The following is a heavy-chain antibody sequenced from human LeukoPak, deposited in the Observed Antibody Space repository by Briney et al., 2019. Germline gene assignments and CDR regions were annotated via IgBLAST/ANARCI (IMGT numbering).Heavy chain of an antibody. CDR1: GVSISSYY. CDR2: IYYSGST. J-gene: IGHJ3*02. Sequence: TLETLSLTCTVSGVSISSYYWSWIRQPPGKGLEWIGYIYYSGSTNYNPSLKSRVTISVDTSKDQFSLKLSSVTAADTAVYYCARDISGSSFAFDIWGQGTMVTVSS. CDR3: ARDISGSSFAFDI. V-gene: IGHV4-59*01. D-gene: IGHD6-6*01.